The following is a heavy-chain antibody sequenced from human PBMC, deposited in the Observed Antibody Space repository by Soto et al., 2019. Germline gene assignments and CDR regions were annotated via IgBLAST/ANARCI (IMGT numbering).Heavy chain of an antibody. CDR1: GFPFSSYA. Sequence: EVQLVESGGGLVQPGGYLRLSCSASGFPFSSYAMHWVRQAPGKGLEYVSSISTNGGSTHYADSVKDRFTISRDNSKNTVYLQMSSLRPEDTAVYYCVKGDYYYDSSAYYPFDYWGQGTLVTVSS. V-gene: IGHV3-64D*06. CDR2: ISTNGGST. D-gene: IGHD3-22*01. CDR3: VKGDYYYDSSAYYPFDY. J-gene: IGHJ4*02.